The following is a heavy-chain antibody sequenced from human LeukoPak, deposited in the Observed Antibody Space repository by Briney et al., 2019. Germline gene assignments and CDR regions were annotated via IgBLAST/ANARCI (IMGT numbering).Heavy chain of an antibody. D-gene: IGHD3-22*01. CDR3: ARAGGYDTTWYH. V-gene: IGHV3-7*01. CDR1: GFSFSNYW. J-gene: IGHJ5*02. Sequence: PGGSLTLSCAASGFSFSNYWMSWVRQAPGKGLEWVANIKQDGSEKYYVDSVKGRFTISRDNAKNSLYLQMNSLRAEDTALYYCARAGGYDTTWYHWGQGTLVTVSS. CDR2: IKQDGSEK.